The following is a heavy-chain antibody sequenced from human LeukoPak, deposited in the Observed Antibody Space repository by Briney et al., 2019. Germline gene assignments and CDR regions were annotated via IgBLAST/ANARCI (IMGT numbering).Heavy chain of an antibody. D-gene: IGHD5-18*01. V-gene: IGHV4-39*01. Sequence: SETLSLTCTVSGGSINSSSCYWGWLRQPPGKGLEWIGSIFYSGNTYDNPSLKSRVTISVDTSKNQFSLKLNSVTAADTAVYYCARVADSYGLDYWGQGTLVTVSS. CDR3: ARVADSYGLDY. CDR1: GGSINSSSCY. J-gene: IGHJ4*02. CDR2: IFYSGNT.